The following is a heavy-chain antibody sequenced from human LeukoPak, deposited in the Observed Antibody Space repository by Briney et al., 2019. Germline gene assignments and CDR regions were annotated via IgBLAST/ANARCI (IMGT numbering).Heavy chain of an antibody. CDR2: ISAYNGNT. V-gene: IGHV1-18*01. CDR1: GYTFTSYV. CDR3: ARVLGYCSSTSCYTGPLDY. Sequence: GASVKVSCKASGYTFTSYVISWVRQAPGQGLEWMGWISAYNGNTNYAQKLQGRVTMTTDTSTSTAYMELRSLRSDDTAVYYCARVLGYCSSTSCYTGPLDYWGQGTLVTVSS. D-gene: IGHD2-2*02. J-gene: IGHJ4*02.